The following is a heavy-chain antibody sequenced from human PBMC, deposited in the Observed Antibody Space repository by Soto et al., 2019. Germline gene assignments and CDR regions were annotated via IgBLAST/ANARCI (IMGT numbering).Heavy chain of an antibody. D-gene: IGHD2-2*02. CDR1: GFTFSSYA. CDR2: ISYDGSNK. J-gene: IGHJ4*02. CDR3: ARGRSPVSDIVVVPAAIIGGSGWIDY. V-gene: IGHV3-30-3*01. Sequence: GGSLRLSCAASGFTFSSYAMHWVCQAPGKGLEWVAVISYDGSNKYYADSVKGRFTISRDNSKNTLYLQMNSLRAEDTAVYYCARGRSPVSDIVVVPAAIIGGSGWIDYWGQGTLVTVSS.